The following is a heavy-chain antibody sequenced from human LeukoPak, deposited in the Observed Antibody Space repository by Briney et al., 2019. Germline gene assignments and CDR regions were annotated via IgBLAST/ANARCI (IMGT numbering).Heavy chain of an antibody. CDR1: GYSLTSFY. CDR3: ARDRTNYGSGSYYSDYFDY. CDR2: INPSGGST. V-gene: IGHV1-46*01. Sequence: GASVKVSCKASGYSLTSFYMHWVRQAPGQGLEWMGIINPSGGSTTYAQKFQGRVTMTRDMSTSTVYMELSSLRSEDTAVYYCARDRTNYGSGSYYSDYFDYWGQGTLVTVSS. J-gene: IGHJ4*02. D-gene: IGHD3-10*01.